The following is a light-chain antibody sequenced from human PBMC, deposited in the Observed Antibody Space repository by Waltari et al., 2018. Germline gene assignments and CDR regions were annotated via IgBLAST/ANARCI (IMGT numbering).Light chain of an antibody. J-gene: IGLJ2*01. CDR1: SIDIGDFDL. V-gene: IGLV2-14*03. CDR3: SSFTTGSTGL. Sequence: QSALAQPASVSGSPGQSITISCTGSSIDIGDFDLVSWYQQHPGRAPRLIIRNVSERPSGVPHRFSGSKSGNTASLTISSLRSEDESLYFCSSFTTGSTGLFGGGTKLTVL. CDR2: NVS.